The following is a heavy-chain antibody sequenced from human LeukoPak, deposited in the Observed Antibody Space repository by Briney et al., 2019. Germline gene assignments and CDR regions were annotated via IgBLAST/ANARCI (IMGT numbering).Heavy chain of an antibody. V-gene: IGHV4-34*08. J-gene: IGHJ2*01. Sequence: GSLRLSCAASGFTFSSYAMSWIRQSPGKGLEWIAEINHSGNTNYNPSLKSRVTTSIDTSKNQFSLKLSSVTAADTAVYYCAKYVFRGGRYWYFDLWGRGTLVTVSS. CDR2: INHSGNT. D-gene: IGHD3-10*01. CDR1: GFTFSSYA. CDR3: AKYVFRGGRYWYFDL.